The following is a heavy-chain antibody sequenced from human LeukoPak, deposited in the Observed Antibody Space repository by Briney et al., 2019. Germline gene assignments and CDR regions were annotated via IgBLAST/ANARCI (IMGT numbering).Heavy chain of an antibody. V-gene: IGHV3-30-3*01. D-gene: IGHD2-2*01. J-gene: IGHJ6*03. Sequence: SGGSLRLSCAASGFTVSSNYMSWVRQAPGKGLEWVAVISYDGSNKYYADSVKGRFTISRDNSKNTLYLQMNSLRAEDTAVYYCARDSCSSTSCQEHYYYYMDVWGKGTTVTVSS. CDR1: GFTVSSNY. CDR2: ISYDGSNK. CDR3: ARDSCSSTSCQEHYYYYMDV.